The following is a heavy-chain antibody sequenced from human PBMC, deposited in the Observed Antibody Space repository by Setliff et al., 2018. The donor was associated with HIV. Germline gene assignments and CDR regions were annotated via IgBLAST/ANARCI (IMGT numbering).Heavy chain of an antibody. CDR2: INPNSGGT. Sequence: ASVKVSCKASGYTFTGYYMHWVRQAPGQGLEWMGWINPNSGGTNYAQRFQGRVTMTRDTSISTVYMELSSLTSDDTALYYCARQDIPTGYYLFDYWGQGTQVTVSS. D-gene: IGHD3-9*01. CDR3: ARQDIPTGYYLFDY. V-gene: IGHV1-2*02. J-gene: IGHJ4*02. CDR1: GYTFTGYY.